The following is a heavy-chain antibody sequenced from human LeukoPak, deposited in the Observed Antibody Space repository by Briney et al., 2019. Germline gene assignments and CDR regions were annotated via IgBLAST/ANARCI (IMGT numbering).Heavy chain of an antibody. CDR3: TTEGGWSFYFDY. CDR2: FKSKTDGGTT. J-gene: IGHJ4*02. V-gene: IGHV3-15*01. CDR1: GFTFSNAW. D-gene: IGHD2-15*01. Sequence: PGGSLRLSCAASGFTFSNAWMSWGRQAPGKGLEWVGRFKSKTDGGTTDYAAPVKGRFTISRDDSKNTLYLQMNSLKTEDTAVYYCTTEGGWSFYFDYWGQGTLVTVSS.